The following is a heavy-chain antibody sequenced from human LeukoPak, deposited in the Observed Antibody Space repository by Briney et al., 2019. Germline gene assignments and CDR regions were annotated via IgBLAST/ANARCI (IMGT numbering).Heavy chain of an antibody. D-gene: IGHD6-19*01. J-gene: IGHJ4*02. V-gene: IGHV3-30*02. CDR1: GFTFSSYG. CDR3: VRGPIIAVAGFDY. CDR2: IRYDGSNK. Sequence: GGSLRLFCAASGFTFSSYGMHWVRQAPGKGLEWVAFIRYDGSNKYYADSVKGRFTISRDNSKNTLYLQMNSLRAEDTAVYYCVRGPIIAVAGFDYWGQGTLVTVSS.